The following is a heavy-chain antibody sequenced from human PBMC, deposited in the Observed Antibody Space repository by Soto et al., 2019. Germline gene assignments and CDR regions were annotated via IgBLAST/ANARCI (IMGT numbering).Heavy chain of an antibody. CDR3: ARHGFGSRHGLVDV. CDR1: GGSITNYY. V-gene: IGHV4-59*08. CDR2: IKYNGYS. D-gene: IGHD3-10*01. Sequence: QVQLQESGPGLVKPSETLSLTCTVSGGSITNYYCSWFRQPPGKGLEWIGYIKYNGYSAYNLSLKRRVTMSMDTSKTQFSLMLESVTATDTAVYYCARHGFGSRHGLVDVWGQGTTVIVSS. J-gene: IGHJ6*02.